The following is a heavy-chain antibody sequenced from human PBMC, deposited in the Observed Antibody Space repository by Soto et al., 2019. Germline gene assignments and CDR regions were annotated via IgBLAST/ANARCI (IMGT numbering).Heavy chain of an antibody. CDR2: ISYDGSNK. CDR1: GFTFSSYA. V-gene: IGHV3-30*01. D-gene: IGHD5-18*01. Sequence: PSETLSLSCAASGFTFSSYAMHWVRQAPGKRLEWVAVISYDGSNKYYADSVKGRFTISRDNSKNTLYLQMNSLRAEDTAVYYCARDPLWGTAMVLWYFDLWGRGTLVTVS. CDR3: ARDPLWGTAMVLWYFDL. J-gene: IGHJ2*01.